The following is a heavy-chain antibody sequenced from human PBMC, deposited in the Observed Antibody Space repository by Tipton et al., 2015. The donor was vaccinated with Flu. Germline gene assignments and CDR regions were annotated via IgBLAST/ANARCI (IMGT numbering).Heavy chain of an antibody. Sequence: SLRLSCATSGFMFSHYWMNWVRQAPGKGLEWVANINQDGSEKHYVESVKGRFSISRDNSKNTLYLQMNSLRAEDTAVYFCARDPAGYYDNSAYYIFDYWGQGTLVTVSS. CDR2: INQDGSEK. CDR1: GFMFSHYW. CDR3: ARDPAGYYDNSAYYIFDY. V-gene: IGHV3-7*01. D-gene: IGHD3-22*01. J-gene: IGHJ4*02.